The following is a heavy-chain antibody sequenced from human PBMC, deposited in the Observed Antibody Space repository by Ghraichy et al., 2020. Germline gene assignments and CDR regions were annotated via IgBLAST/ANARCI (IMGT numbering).Heavy chain of an antibody. D-gene: IGHD2-2*01. CDR3: ARGGIVVVPAARDGYYYYGMDV. V-gene: IGHV4-4*07. CDR1: SGSISSYY. J-gene: IGHJ6*02. Sequence: SETLSLTCTVSSGSISSYYWSWIRQPAGKGLEWIGRIYTSGSTNYNPSLKSRVTMSVDTSKNQFSLKLSSVTAADTAVYYCARGGIVVVPAARDGYYYYGMDVWGQGTTVTVSS. CDR2: IYTSGST.